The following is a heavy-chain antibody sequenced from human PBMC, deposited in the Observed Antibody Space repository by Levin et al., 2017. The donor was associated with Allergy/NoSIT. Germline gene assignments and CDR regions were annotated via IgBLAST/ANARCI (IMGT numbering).Heavy chain of an antibody. CDR1: GGSFSGSY. J-gene: IGHJ3*02. CDR3: ARLHLVVVVSADAFDI. V-gene: IGHV4-34*01. CDR2: INHGGST. D-gene: IGHD2-15*01. Sequence: SQTLSLTCAVYGGSFSGSYWSWIRPPPGKGLEWIGEINHGGSTNYNPSLKSRVTISLDTSKNQFSLKLSSVTAADTAVYYCARLHLVVVVSADAFDIWGQGTMVTVSS.